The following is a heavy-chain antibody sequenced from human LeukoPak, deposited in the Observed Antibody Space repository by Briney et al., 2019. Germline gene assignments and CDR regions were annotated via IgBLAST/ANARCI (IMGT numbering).Heavy chain of an antibody. J-gene: IGHJ4*02. Sequence: GGSLRLSCAASGFTFSYYWMSWVRQAPGKGLEWVANIKQDGNEKYSVDSVKGRFTISRDNAKNSLYLRMNSLRAEDTAVYYCAKKGYAGSGTYSYYFDYWGQGTLVTVTS. D-gene: IGHD3-10*01. V-gene: IGHV3-7*03. CDR1: GFTFSYYW. CDR3: AKKGYAGSGTYSYYFDY. CDR2: IKQDGNEK.